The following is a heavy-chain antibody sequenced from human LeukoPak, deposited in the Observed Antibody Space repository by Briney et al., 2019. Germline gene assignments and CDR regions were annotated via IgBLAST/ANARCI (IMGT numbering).Heavy chain of an antibody. CDR1: GFTFSSYA. D-gene: IGHD3-16*01. V-gene: IGHV3-23*01. Sequence: GGSLRLSCAASGFTFSSYAMSWVRQAPEKGLEWVSVISGRGDSTYYADSVKGRFTISRDNSKNTLYLQMNSLRVEDTAVYYCVRGGFMHAFDIWGQGTKVTVSS. CDR3: VRGGFMHAFDI. CDR2: ISGRGDST. J-gene: IGHJ3*02.